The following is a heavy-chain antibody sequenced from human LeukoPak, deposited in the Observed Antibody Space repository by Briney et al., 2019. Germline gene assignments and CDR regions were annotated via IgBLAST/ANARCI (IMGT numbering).Heavy chain of an antibody. Sequence: ASVKVSCKASGYTFTSYDINWVRQATGQGLEWMGWMNPNSGNTGYAQKFQGRVTMTRNTSISTAYMELSSLRSEDTAVYYCARRAAVAATFDYWGQGTLVTVSS. CDR3: ARRAAVAATFDY. V-gene: IGHV1-8*01. CDR2: MNPNSGNT. J-gene: IGHJ4*02. D-gene: IGHD6-19*01. CDR1: GYTFTSYD.